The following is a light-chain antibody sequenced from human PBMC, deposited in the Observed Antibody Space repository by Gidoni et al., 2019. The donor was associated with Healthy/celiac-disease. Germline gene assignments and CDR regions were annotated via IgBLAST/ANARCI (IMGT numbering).Light chain of an antibody. CDR3: QQYDNTPRT. V-gene: IGKV1-33*01. Sequence: DIQMTQSPSSLSASVGDRVTITCQASQDISNYLNWYQQKPGKAPKLLIYDASNLETGVPSRFSGSGSGTDFTLTISSLQPEDIATYYCQQYDNTPRTFGQGTKVEIK. J-gene: IGKJ1*01. CDR1: QDISNY. CDR2: DAS.